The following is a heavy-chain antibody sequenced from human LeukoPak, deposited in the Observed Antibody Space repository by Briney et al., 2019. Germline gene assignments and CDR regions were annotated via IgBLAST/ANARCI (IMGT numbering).Heavy chain of an antibody. J-gene: IGHJ5*02. CDR1: GGTFSSYA. Sequence: SVKVSCKASGGTFSSYAISWVRQAPGQGLEWMGGIIPIFGTANYAQKFQGRVTITTDESTSTAYMELSSLRSEDTAVYYCASHGGSTSVANWFDPWGQGTLVTVSS. V-gene: IGHV1-69*05. CDR2: IIPIFGTA. D-gene: IGHD2-2*01. CDR3: ASHGGSTSVANWFDP.